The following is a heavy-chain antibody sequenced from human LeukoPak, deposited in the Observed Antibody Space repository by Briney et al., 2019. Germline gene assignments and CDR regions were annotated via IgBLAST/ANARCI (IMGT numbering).Heavy chain of an antibody. Sequence: PETLSLTCTLSADSTSSYYWSWIRHPAGKGLEWIGRMYSSGTTHYSPSLKSRITMSVDTSKNQFSLRVSSVTAADTAVYYCAREGGSYRSFDYWGQGTLVTVSS. J-gene: IGHJ4*02. CDR3: AREGGSYRSFDY. D-gene: IGHD1-26*01. CDR1: ADSTSSYY. CDR2: MYSSGTT. V-gene: IGHV4-4*07.